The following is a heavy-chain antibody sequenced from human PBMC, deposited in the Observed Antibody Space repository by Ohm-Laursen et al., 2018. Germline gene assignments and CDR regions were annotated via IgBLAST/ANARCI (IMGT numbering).Heavy chain of an antibody. CDR1: GYTFTSYD. J-gene: IGHJ4*02. CDR3: ARGDIVVVPAAIRYSYAPGLDY. CDR2: MNPNSGNT. D-gene: IGHD2-2*02. V-gene: IGHV1-8*01. Sequence: GASVKVSCKASGYTFTSYDINWVRQATGQGLEWMGWMNPNSGNTGYAQKFQGRVTMTRNTSISTAYMELSSLRSEDTAVYYCARGDIVVVPAAIRYSYAPGLDYWGQGTLVTVSS.